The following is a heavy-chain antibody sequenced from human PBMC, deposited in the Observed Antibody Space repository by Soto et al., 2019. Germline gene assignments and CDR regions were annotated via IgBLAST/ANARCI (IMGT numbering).Heavy chain of an antibody. CDR2: IIPIFGTA. D-gene: IGHD1-26*01. CDR1: GGTFSSYA. J-gene: IGHJ5*02. Sequence: QVQLVQSGAEVKKTGSSVKVSCKASGGTFSSYAISWVRQAPGQGLEWMGGIIPIFGTANYAQKFQGRVTITADESTSTAYMELSSLRSEDTAVYYCARVRTRRGSYWNGGWGWFDPWGQGTLVTVSS. V-gene: IGHV1-69*01. CDR3: ARVRTRRGSYWNGGWGWFDP.